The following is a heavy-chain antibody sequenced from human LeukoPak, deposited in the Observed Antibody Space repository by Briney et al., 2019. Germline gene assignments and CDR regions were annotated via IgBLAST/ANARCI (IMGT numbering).Heavy chain of an antibody. CDR1: GGSISSYY. CDR2: IYYSGST. J-gene: IGHJ4*02. D-gene: IGHD6-6*01. V-gene: IGHV4-59*01. CDR3: ARGGGFRYSSSSWNYFDY. Sequence: SETLSLTCTVSGGSISSYYWSWIRQPPGKGLEWIGYIYYSGSTNYNPSLRSRVTISVDTSKNQFSLKLSSVPAADPAVYYSARGGGFRYSSSSWNYFDYWGKGTLVTVSS.